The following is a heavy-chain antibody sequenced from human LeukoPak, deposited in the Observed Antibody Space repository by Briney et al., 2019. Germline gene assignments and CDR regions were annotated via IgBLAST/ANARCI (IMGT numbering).Heavy chain of an antibody. CDR1: GFSFSSHA. J-gene: IGHJ5*02. CDR2: ISGSGGTT. V-gene: IGHV3-23*01. D-gene: IGHD4-17*01. CDR3: AKDRTVTTLYWFDP. Sequence: GGSLRLSCTASGFSFSSHAMSWVRQAPGKGRERVSAISGSGGTTYYADSVKGRFTISRDNSKNTLYLQMNSLRGEDTAVYYCAKDRTVTTLYWFDPWGQGTLVTVSS.